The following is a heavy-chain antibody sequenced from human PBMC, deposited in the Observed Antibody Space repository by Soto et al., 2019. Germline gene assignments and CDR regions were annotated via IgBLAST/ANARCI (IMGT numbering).Heavy chain of an antibody. CDR1: GFTFRSYA. CDR3: ARVGRLHYFDY. J-gene: IGHJ4*02. D-gene: IGHD4-17*01. V-gene: IGHV3-30-3*01. CDR2: ISYDGSNK. Sequence: ESGGGVVQPGRSLRLSCAASGFTFRSYAMHWVRQAPGKGLEWVAVISYDGSNKYYADSVKGRFTISRDNSKNTLYLQMNSLRAEDTAVYYCARVGRLHYFDYWGQGTLLTVSS.